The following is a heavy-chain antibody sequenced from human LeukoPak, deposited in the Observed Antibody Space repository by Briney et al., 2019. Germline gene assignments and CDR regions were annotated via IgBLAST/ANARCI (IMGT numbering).Heavy chain of an antibody. CDR1: GFTFSSFP. J-gene: IGHJ2*01. V-gene: IGHV3-30*04. Sequence: GGSLRLSCAVSGFTFSSFPFHWVRQAPGKGLEWVAAISTDGSHKYHGDSVKGRFTISRDNPMNTLYLQMNGLRPDDTAVYYCARSLIPGRWYFDLWGRGTLVTVSS. D-gene: IGHD3-16*01. CDR3: ARSLIPGRWYFDL. CDR2: ISTDGSHK.